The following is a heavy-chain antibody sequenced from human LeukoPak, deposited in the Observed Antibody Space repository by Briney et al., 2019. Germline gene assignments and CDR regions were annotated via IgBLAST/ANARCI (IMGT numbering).Heavy chain of an antibody. CDR3: ARGGQWEPKFDY. CDR2: IYYSGST. CDR1: GGSISSYY. Sequence: MSSETLSLTCTVSGGSISSYYWSWIRQPPGKGLEWIGYIYYSGSTNYNPSLKSRVTISVDTSKNQFSLKLSSVTAADTAVYYCARGGQWEPKFDYWGQGTLVTVSS. J-gene: IGHJ4*02. D-gene: IGHD1-26*01. V-gene: IGHV4-59*01.